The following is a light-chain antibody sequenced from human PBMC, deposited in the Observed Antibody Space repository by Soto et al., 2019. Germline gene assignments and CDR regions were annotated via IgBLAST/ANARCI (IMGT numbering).Light chain of an antibody. Sequence: EIVMTQSPGTLSSSPGERATLSCRASQRVSSTYLAWYQQKPGQAPRLLMYGASSMAAGIPDRVSCSGSWTDFTLTISGLEPADFAVYDCQQYGSSPWTFGQGTKVEI. CDR3: QQYGSSPWT. J-gene: IGKJ1*01. CDR1: QRVSSTY. V-gene: IGKV3-20*01. CDR2: GAS.